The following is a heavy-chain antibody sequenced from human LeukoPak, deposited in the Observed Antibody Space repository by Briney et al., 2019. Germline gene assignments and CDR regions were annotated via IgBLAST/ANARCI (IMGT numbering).Heavy chain of an antibody. Sequence: GGSLRLSCSASGFTFSSYAMHWVRQAPGKGLEYVSAISSNRGSTYYADSVKGRFTISRDNSKNTLYLQMSSLRAEGTAVYYCVKGQRYYDSSGYYSIEYFQHWGQGTLVTVSS. V-gene: IGHV3-64D*09. CDR2: ISSNRGST. CDR1: GFTFSSYA. J-gene: IGHJ1*01. CDR3: VKGQRYYDSSGYYSIEYFQH. D-gene: IGHD3-22*01.